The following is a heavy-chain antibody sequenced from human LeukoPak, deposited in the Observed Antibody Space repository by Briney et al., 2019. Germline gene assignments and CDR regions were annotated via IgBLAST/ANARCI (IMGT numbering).Heavy chain of an antibody. CDR3: ARDQAGYYYGSGSYYNLDY. CDR2: IIPIFGTA. J-gene: IGHJ4*02. D-gene: IGHD3-10*01. V-gene: IGHV1-69*01. CDR1: GGTFSSYA. Sequence: SVKVSCKASGGTFSSYAISWVRQAPGQGLEWMGGIIPIFGTANYAQKFQGRVTITADESTSTAYMELSSLRSEDTAVYYCARDQAGYYYGSGSYYNLDYWGQGTLVTVSS.